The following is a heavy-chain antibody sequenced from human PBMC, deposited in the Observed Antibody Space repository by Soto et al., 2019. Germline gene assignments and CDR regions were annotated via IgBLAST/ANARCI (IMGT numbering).Heavy chain of an antibody. J-gene: IGHJ4*02. V-gene: IGHV1-69*06. CDR3: ARGRPYYYGSGSYYGPDAY. D-gene: IGHD3-10*01. Sequence: QVQLVKSGAEVKKPGSSVKVSCKASGGTFSSYAISWVRQAPGQGLEWMGGIIPIFGTANYAQKFQGRVTITADNSTSTAYMELSSLRSEDTDVYYCARGRPYYYGSGSYYGPDAYWGQGTLVTVSS. CDR1: GGTFSSYA. CDR2: IIPIFGTA.